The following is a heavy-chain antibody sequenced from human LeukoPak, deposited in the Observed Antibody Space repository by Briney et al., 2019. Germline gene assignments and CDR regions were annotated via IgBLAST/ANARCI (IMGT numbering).Heavy chain of an antibody. J-gene: IGHJ4*02. CDR2: INPDGSTT. D-gene: IGHD3-10*01. CDR1: GFTFSNYW. V-gene: IGHV3-74*01. CDR3: AKDLHYGSADY. Sequence: GGSLRLSCAASGFTFSNYWMHWVRQDPGKGLVWVSFINPDGSTTNYADSVKGRFTISRDNSKNALYLQMNSLRAEDTAVYYCAKDLHYGSADYWGQGTLVTVSS.